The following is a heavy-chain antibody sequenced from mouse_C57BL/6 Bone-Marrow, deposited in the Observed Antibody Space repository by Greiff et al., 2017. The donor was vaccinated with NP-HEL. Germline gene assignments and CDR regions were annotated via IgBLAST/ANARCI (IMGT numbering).Heavy chain of an antibody. CDR3: ARRPWFAY. Sequence: VQLKESVAELVRPGASVKLSCTASGFNLNTTYMHWVKQRPDQGLEWMGRVDPSNGNAKYAPKFQGKATITADTSSITAYLELSSLTSEDTAIYYCARRPWFAYWGQGTLVTVSA. CDR2: VDPSNGNA. V-gene: IGHV14-3*01. J-gene: IGHJ3*01. CDR1: GFNLNTTY.